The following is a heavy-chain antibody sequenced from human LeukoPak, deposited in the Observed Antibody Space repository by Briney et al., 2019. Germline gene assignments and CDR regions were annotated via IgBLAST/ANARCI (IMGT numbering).Heavy chain of an antibody. CDR2: ISGTGGTT. J-gene: IGHJ4*02. CDR3: AKSIGVRYFDWLSETNFDY. Sequence: GGSLRLSCAASGFTFSNYGMNWVRQAPGKGLEWVSRISGTGGTTFYADSVKGRFTISRDNSKNTLYLQMNSLRAEDTAVYYCAKSIGVRYFDWLSETNFDYWGQGTLVTVSS. CDR1: GFTFSNYG. V-gene: IGHV3-23*01. D-gene: IGHD3-9*01.